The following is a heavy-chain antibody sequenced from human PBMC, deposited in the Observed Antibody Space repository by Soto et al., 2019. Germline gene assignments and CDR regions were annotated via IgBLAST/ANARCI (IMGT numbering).Heavy chain of an antibody. V-gene: IGHV1-69*08. CDR3: ARDHKPYGSGGLYYYYYGMDV. J-gene: IGHJ6*02. CDR2: IIPILGIA. D-gene: IGHD3-10*01. Sequence: QVQLVQSGAEVKKPGSSVKVSCKASGGTFSSYTISWVRQAPGQGLEWMGRIIPILGIANYAQKFQGRVTITADKSTSTAYMELSSLRSEDTAVYYCARDHKPYGSGGLYYYYYGMDVWGQGTTVTVSS. CDR1: GGTFSSYT.